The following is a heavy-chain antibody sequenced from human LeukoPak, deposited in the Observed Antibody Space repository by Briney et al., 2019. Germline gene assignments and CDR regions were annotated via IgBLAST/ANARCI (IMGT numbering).Heavy chain of an antibody. CDR2: IHYTGGT. CDR3: ARESDDFWSGYYNWFDP. V-gene: IGHV4-59*01. Sequence: SETLSLTCTVSGGSITNYYWAWIRQPPWKGLEWIGNIHYTGGTKYNPSLRSRVTISVDPSKNQFSLKLSSVTAADTAVYYCARESDDFWSGYYNWFDPWGQGTLVTVSS. CDR1: GGSITNYY. J-gene: IGHJ5*02. D-gene: IGHD3-3*01.